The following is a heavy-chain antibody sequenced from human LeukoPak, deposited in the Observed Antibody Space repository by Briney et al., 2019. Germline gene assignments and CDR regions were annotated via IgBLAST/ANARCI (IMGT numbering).Heavy chain of an antibody. Sequence: GGSLRLSCAASGLTFSSYAMSWVRQAPGKGLEWVSAISGSGGSTYYADSVKGRFTISRDNSKNTLYLQMNSLRAEDTAVYYCAKGGHIVVVTAIRWFDPWGQGTLVTVPS. CDR2: ISGSGGST. CDR1: GLTFSSYA. J-gene: IGHJ5*02. D-gene: IGHD2-21*02. CDR3: AKGGHIVVVTAIRWFDP. V-gene: IGHV3-23*01.